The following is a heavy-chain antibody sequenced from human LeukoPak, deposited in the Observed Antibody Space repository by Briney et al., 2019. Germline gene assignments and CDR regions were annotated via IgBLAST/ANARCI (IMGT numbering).Heavy chain of an antibody. CDR2: ISGSGGST. D-gene: IGHD3-3*01. Sequence: GGSLRLSCAASGFTFSSYAMSWVRQAPGKGLEWVSAISGSGGSTYYADSVKGRFTISRDNSKNTLYLQMNSLRAEDTAVYYCAKEGGYYDFWSGYSEYRYFDYWGQGTLVTVSS. V-gene: IGHV3-23*01. CDR1: GFTFSSYA. CDR3: AKEGGYYDFWSGYSEYRYFDY. J-gene: IGHJ4*02.